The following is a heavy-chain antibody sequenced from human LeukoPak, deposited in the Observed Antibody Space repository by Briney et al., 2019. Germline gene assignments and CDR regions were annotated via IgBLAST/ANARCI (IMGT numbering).Heavy chain of an antibody. D-gene: IGHD1-14*01. V-gene: IGHV3-23*01. Sequence: PGGSLRLSCAASGFTFGSYAMSWVRQAPGKGLEWVSAISGSGGSTYYADSVKGRFTISRDNSKNTLYLQMNSLRAEDTAVYYCAKNLVGNHYFDYWGQGTLVTVSS. CDR1: GFTFGSYA. J-gene: IGHJ4*02. CDR2: ISGSGGST. CDR3: AKNLVGNHYFDY.